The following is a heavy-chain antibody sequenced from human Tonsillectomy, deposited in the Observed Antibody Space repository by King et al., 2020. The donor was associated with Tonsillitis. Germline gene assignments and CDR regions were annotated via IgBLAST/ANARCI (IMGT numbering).Heavy chain of an antibody. CDR1: GFTFSSYW. CDR2: IKPDGSGR. J-gene: IGHJ4*02. V-gene: IGHV3-7*03. D-gene: IGHD1-26*01. Sequence: VQLVESGGDLVQPGASLTLSCAASGFTFSSYWMTWVRQAPGKGLEWVANIKPDGSGRYSVDSVKGRFTISRDNAKNSLYLQMNNLRAEDTAVYYCARIVSVGGTMWSYYWGQGTLVTVSS. CDR3: ARIVSVGGTMWSYY.